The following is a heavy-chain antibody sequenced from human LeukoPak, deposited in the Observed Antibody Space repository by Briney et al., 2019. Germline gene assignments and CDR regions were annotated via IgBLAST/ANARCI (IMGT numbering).Heavy chain of an antibody. Sequence: QPGRSLRLSCAASGFTFDDYAMHWVRQAPGKGLEWVSGISWNSGSIGYADSVKGRFTISRDNAKNSLYLQMNSLRAEDTAVYYCAKTGSSHEYFQHWGQGTLVTVSS. J-gene: IGHJ1*01. CDR1: GFTFDDYA. CDR3: AKTGSSHEYFQH. CDR2: ISWNSGSI. D-gene: IGHD3-10*01. V-gene: IGHV3-9*01.